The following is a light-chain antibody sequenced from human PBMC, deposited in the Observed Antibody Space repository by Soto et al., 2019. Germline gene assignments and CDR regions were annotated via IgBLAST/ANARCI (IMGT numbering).Light chain of an antibody. Sequence: DIQMTQSPSSLSASIGDRVTITCRASQSVNTYLHWYQQKPGKAPNLLIYAASTLQGGVPSRFSGSGSGTDFTLTISSLQPEDFATYFCQHGYSTPLTFGGGTKVDIK. CDR2: AAS. J-gene: IGKJ4*01. CDR3: QHGYSTPLT. CDR1: QSVNTY. V-gene: IGKV1-39*01.